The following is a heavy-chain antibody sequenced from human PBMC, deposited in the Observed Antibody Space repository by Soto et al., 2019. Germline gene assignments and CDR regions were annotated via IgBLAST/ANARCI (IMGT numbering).Heavy chain of an antibody. CDR3: ARDSSSYPKLLDY. CDR1: GFTFSSYS. Sequence: EVQLVESGGGLVKPGGSLRLSCAASGFTFSSYSMNWVRQAPGKGLEWVSSISSSSSYIYYADSLKGRFTISRDNAKNSLYLQMNSLRAEDTAVYYCARDSSSYPKLLDYWGQGTLVTVSS. J-gene: IGHJ4*02. D-gene: IGHD6-6*01. V-gene: IGHV3-21*01. CDR2: ISSSSSYI.